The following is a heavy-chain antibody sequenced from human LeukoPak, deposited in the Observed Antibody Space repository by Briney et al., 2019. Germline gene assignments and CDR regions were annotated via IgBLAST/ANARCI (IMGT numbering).Heavy chain of an antibody. CDR1: GYTFTSYD. Sequence: ASVKVSCKASGYTFTSYDINWVRQATGQGLEWMGWMNPNSGNTGYAQKFQGRVTMTRDTSISTAYMELSSLRSEDTAVYYCARSPSDILTGYYTVYFDYWGQGTLVTVSS. D-gene: IGHD3-9*01. CDR2: MNPNSGNT. J-gene: IGHJ4*02. CDR3: ARSPSDILTGYYTVYFDY. V-gene: IGHV1-8*01.